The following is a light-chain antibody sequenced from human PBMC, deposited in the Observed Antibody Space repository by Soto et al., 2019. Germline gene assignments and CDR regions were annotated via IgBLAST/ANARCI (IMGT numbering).Light chain of an antibody. CDR1: SSDFGGYNY. V-gene: IGLV2-11*01. Sequence: QSVLTQPRAVSGSPGQSATISCTGTSSDFGGYNYVSWYQHHPGKAPNLMIYDVSERPSGVPDRFSGSKSGNTASLNISGLQAEDEADYYCCSNAGTFYVFGTRATVSGL. J-gene: IGLJ1*01. CDR2: DVS. CDR3: CSNAGTFYV.